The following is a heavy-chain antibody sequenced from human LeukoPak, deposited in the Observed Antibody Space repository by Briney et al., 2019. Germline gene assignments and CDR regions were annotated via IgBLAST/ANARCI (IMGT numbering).Heavy chain of an antibody. CDR1: GDSVSSSSYS. D-gene: IGHD6-13*01. CDR2: IYYSGNT. Sequence: SETLSLTCSVSGDSVSSSSYSWGWIRQSPGKGLEWIGNIYYSGNTDSNPSLKSRVTILVDTSKNEFSLKLSSVTAGDTAVYYCATLTGSTEYWGQGTLVTVSS. J-gene: IGHJ4*02. V-gene: IGHV4-39*01. CDR3: ATLTGSTEY.